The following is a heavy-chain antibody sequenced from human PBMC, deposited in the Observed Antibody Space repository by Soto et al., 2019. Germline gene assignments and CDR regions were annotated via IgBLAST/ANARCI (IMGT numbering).Heavy chain of an antibody. D-gene: IGHD3-10*01. Sequence: GGSLRLSCAASGFTFSSYAMSWVRQAPGKGLEWVSAISGSGGSTYYADSVKGRFTISRDNSKNTLYLQMNSLRAEDTAVYYCAKATHYYGSGSYYTPLLYWGRGTLVTVSS. CDR1: GFTFSSYA. CDR2: ISGSGGST. J-gene: IGHJ4*02. V-gene: IGHV3-23*01. CDR3: AKATHYYGSGSYYTPLLY.